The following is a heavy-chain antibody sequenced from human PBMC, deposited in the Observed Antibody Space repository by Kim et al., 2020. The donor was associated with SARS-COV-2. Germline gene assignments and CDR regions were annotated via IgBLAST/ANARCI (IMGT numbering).Heavy chain of an antibody. D-gene: IGHD6-19*01. V-gene: IGHV4-59*13. Sequence: SETLSLTCTVSGGSISSYYWSWIRQPPGKGLEWIGYIYYSGSTNYNPSLKSRVTISVDTSKNQFSLKLSSVTAADTAVYYCARVPAVAGRRTYYYYGMDVWGQGTTVTVSS. J-gene: IGHJ6*02. CDR3: ARVPAVAGRRTYYYYGMDV. CDR2: IYYSGST. CDR1: GGSISSYY.